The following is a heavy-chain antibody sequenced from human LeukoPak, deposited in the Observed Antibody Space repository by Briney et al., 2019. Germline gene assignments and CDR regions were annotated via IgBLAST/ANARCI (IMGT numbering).Heavy chain of an antibody. D-gene: IGHD2-15*01. CDR1: GGSISSYY. Sequence: PSETLSLTCTVSGGSISSYYWSWIRQPPGKGLEWIGYIYYSGSTNYNPSLKSRVTISVDTSKNQFSLKLSSVTAADTAVYYCARVLFYCSGGSCLRFDPWGQGTLVTVSS. J-gene: IGHJ5*02. CDR2: IYYSGST. V-gene: IGHV4-59*01. CDR3: ARVLFYCSGGSCLRFDP.